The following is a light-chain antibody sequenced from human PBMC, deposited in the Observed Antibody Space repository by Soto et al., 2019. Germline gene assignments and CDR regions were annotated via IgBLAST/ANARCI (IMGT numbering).Light chain of an antibody. CDR3: QQSYSSPWT. CDR2: AAS. Sequence: DIQMTQSPSSLSASIGDRVTITCRASQTISTYLNWYQQQPGKAPKLLIYAASTLQSGVPSRVSGSGSGTDFTLTISSLQPEDFAIYCCQQSYSSPWTFGQGTKVEIK. CDR1: QTISTY. J-gene: IGKJ1*01. V-gene: IGKV1-39*01.